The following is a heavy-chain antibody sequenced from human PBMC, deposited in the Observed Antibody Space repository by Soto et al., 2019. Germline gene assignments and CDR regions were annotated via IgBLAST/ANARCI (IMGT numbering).Heavy chain of an antibody. CDR3: ARVSRPGVYGEDV. Sequence: GASVKVSCKASGGTFGNYAISWVRQAPGQELEWMGKIIPIFKTANYAQKFQGRITITADRSPRTDIAYMELSSLRSEDTALYYCARVSRPGVYGEDVWGQGTTVTVSS. CDR2: IIPIFKTA. D-gene: IGHD2-21*01. J-gene: IGHJ6*02. V-gene: IGHV1-69*06. CDR1: GGTFGNYA.